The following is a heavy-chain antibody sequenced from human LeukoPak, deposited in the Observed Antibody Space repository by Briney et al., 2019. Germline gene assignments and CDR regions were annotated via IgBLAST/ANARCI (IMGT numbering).Heavy chain of an antibody. CDR1: GASISSYY. CDR3: ARDRDWAFDY. D-gene: IGHD2-21*01. V-gene: IGHV4-59*01. J-gene: IGHJ4*02. CDR2: IYYSGRT. Sequence: SETLSLTCTVSGASISSYYWSWIRQSPGKGLEWIGYIYYSGRTNYNPSLKSRVTISVDTSKNQFPLKLTSATAADTAVYYCARDRDWAFDYWGQGILVTVSS.